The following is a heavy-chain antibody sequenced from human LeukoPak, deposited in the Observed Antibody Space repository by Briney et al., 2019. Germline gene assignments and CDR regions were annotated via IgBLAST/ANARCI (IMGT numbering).Heavy chain of an antibody. Sequence: ASVKVPCXASGYTFTSYYMHWVRQAPGQGLEWMGIINPSGGSTSYAQKFQGRVTMTRDTSTSTVYMELSSLRSEDTAVYYCARAAEPGFWSGYLLDYWGQGTLVTVSS. J-gene: IGHJ4*02. D-gene: IGHD3-3*01. CDR1: GYTFTSYY. CDR3: ARAAEPGFWSGYLLDY. CDR2: INPSGGST. V-gene: IGHV1-46*03.